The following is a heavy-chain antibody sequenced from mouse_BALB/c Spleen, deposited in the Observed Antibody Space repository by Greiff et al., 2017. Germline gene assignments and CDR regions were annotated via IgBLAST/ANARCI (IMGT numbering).Heavy chain of an antibody. CDR1: GYSITSDYA. Sequence: EVQLQESGPGLVKPSQSLSLTCTVTGYSITSDYAWNWIRQFPGNKLEWMGYISYSGSTSYNPSLKSRISITRDTSKNQFFLQLNSVTTEDTATYYCARYYYGSSYGAYWGQGTLVTVSA. J-gene: IGHJ3*01. D-gene: IGHD1-1*01. V-gene: IGHV3-2*02. CDR3: ARYYYGSSYGAY. CDR2: ISYSGST.